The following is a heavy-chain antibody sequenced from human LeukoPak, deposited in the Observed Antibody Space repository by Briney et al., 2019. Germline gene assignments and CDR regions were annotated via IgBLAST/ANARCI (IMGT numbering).Heavy chain of an antibody. CDR3: ARERGGQSNDYLHGGPFDY. V-gene: IGHV3-7*05. D-gene: IGHD3-16*01. CDR1: GSTFSSYW. J-gene: IGHJ4*02. Sequence: GESLKISCAASGSTFSSYWMSWVRQAPGKGLEWVANIKQDGSEKNYMDSVKGRFTISRDNAKNSLLLQMNSLRVEDTAVYYCARERGGQSNDYLHGGPFDYWGQGTLVTVSS. CDR2: IKQDGSEK.